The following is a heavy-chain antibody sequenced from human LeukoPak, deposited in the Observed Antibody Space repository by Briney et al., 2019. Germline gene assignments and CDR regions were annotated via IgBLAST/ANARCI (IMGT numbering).Heavy chain of an antibody. V-gene: IGHV1-24*01. D-gene: IGHD2-15*01. J-gene: IGHJ4*02. CDR3: ATDPVGYCNANGCYSVDY. CDR1: GYTLTELS. CDR2: FDPEHGET. Sequence: ASVKVSCKVSGYTLTELSMHWVRQAPGKGLEWMGGFDPEHGETVYAQKFQGRLTMTEDTSTHTAYMELSSLRSDDTAVYYCATDPVGYCNANGCYSVDYWGQGTLVTVSS.